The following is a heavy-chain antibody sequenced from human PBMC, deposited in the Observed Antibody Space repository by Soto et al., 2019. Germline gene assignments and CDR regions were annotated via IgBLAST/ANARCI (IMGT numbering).Heavy chain of an antibody. CDR3: ARYPQPLYPADPYDVDV. D-gene: IGHD3-3*01. V-gene: IGHV1-69*09. CDR1: GGTFSSSG. CDR2: IVPSLDTT. Sequence: QVHLVQSGTEVKKPGSSVKVSCKASGGTFSSSGFSWVRQAPGQGLEWMGMIVPSLDTTNYAQKFQARVTLTADQVPSTAYSESRSLRSEETAVYYCARYPQPLYPADPYDVDVCGHGTRVIVAS. J-gene: IGHJ6*02.